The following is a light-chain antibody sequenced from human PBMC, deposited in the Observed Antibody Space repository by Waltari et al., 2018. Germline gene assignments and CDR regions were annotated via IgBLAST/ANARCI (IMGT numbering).Light chain of an antibody. CDR3: SSQSSNNVVL. CDR1: SNDVGGYNS. V-gene: IGLV2-14*01. Sequence: QSALPQPASVSGSPGQSVTTFCTGTSNDVGGYNSVSWYQEHPGQAPRVIIYDVSDRPSGVSDRFSGSQSGNTASLTISGLQAEDEADYYCSSQSSNNVVLFGGGTKLTVL. CDR2: DVS. J-gene: IGLJ2*01.